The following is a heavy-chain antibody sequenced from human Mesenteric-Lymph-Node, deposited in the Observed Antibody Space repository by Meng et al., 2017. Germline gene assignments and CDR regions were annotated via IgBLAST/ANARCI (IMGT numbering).Heavy chain of an antibody. CDR3: ARVDSSGYFLDY. J-gene: IGHJ4*01. Sequence: QVQLQESGPGLGKPSQTLSLTCTVSGGSISSGGHSWSWIRQHPGKGLEWIAYIYYSGSTYYNPSLKSRVILSVDTSKNQFSLKLSSVTAADTAMYYCARVDSSGYFLDYWGQGTLVTVSS. CDR1: GGSISSGGHS. D-gene: IGHD3-22*01. V-gene: IGHV4-31*03. CDR2: IYYSGST.